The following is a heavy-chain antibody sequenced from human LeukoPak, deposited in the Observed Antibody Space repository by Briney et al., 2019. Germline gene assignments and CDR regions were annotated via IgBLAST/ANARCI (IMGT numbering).Heavy chain of an antibody. D-gene: IGHD3-10*01. J-gene: IGHJ4*02. CDR2: INHSGST. CDR1: GGAFSGYY. CDR3: ARADYYGSGSRELPFDY. Sequence: SETLSLTCAVYGGAFSGYYWGWIRQPPGKGLEWIGEINHSGSTNYNPSLKCRVTISVDTSKNQFSLKLSSVTAADTAVYYCARADYYGSGSRELPFDYWGQGTLVTVSS. V-gene: IGHV4-34*01.